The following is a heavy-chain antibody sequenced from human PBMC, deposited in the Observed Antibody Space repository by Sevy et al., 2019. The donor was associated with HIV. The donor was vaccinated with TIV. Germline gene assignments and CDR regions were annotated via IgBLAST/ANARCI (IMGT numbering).Heavy chain of an antibody. CDR3: AREYLNTRWHNYYYYGMDV. CDR1: GFTFSDYY. CDR2: ISTSGTTI. Sequence: LGGSLRLSCAASGFTFSDYYMTWIRQAPGKGLEWVSHISTSGTTIYYADSVKGRFIISRDNAKNSLYLQMNSLRAEDTALYYCAREYLNTRWHNYYYYGMDVWGQGTTVTVSS. V-gene: IGHV3-11*04. D-gene: IGHD1-26*01. J-gene: IGHJ6*02.